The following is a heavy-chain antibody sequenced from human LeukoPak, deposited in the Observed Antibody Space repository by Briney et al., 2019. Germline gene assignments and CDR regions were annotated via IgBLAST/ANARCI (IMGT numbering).Heavy chain of an antibody. V-gene: IGHV5-51*01. D-gene: IGHD3-22*01. CDR2: IYPDDSDT. CDR3: ARSTHYDSSGYYDY. Sequence: GESLKISCKGSGQTFKNSWIAWVRQKPGKGLEWMGVIYPDDSDTRYSPSFQGQVTISADKSISTAYLQWSSLKASDTAMYYCARSTHYDSSGYYDYWGQGTLVTVSS. J-gene: IGHJ4*02. CDR1: GQTFKNSW.